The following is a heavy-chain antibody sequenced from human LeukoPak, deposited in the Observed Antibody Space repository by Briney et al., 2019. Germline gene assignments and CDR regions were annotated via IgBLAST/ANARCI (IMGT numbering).Heavy chain of an antibody. CDR1: GGSISSSSYY. CDR2: IYYSGST. CDR3: ARGAPEEYGSGSYSFDY. D-gene: IGHD3-10*01. J-gene: IGHJ4*02. Sequence: SETLSLTCTVSGGSISSSSYYWGWIRQAPGKGLEWIGSIYYSGSTYYNPSLKSRVTISVDTSKNQFSLKLSSVTAADTAVYYCARGAPEEYGSGSYSFDYWGQGTLVTVSS. V-gene: IGHV4-39*01.